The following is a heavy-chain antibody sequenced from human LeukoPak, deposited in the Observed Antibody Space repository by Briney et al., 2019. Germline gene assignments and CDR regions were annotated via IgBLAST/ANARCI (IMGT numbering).Heavy chain of an antibody. J-gene: IGHJ4*02. CDR3: ARIGDRDGYNY. Sequence: GGSLRLSCAASGFTFSSYSMNWVRQAPGKGLEWVSYISSSSSTIYYADSVKGRFTISRDNAKNSLYLQMNSLRAEDTAVYYCARIGDRDGYNYWGQGTLVTVSS. CDR1: GFTFSSYS. V-gene: IGHV3-48*04. D-gene: IGHD5-24*01. CDR2: ISSSSSTI.